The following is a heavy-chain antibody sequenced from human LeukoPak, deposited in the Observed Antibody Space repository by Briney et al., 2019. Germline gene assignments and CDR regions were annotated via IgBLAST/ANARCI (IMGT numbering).Heavy chain of an antibody. CDR1: GGSFSGYY. V-gene: IGHV4-34*01. Sequence: SETLSLTCAVYGGSFSGYYWSWIRQPPGKGLEWIGEINHSGSTNYNPSLKSRVTISVDTSKNQFSLKLSSVTAADTAVYYCARDSDGGNNDYYYYIDVWGKGTTVTVSS. D-gene: IGHD1/OR15-1a*01. J-gene: IGHJ6*03. CDR2: INHSGST. CDR3: ARDSDGGNNDYYYYIDV.